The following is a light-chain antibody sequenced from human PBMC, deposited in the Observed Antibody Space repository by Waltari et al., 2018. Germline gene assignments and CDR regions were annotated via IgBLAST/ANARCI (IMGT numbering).Light chain of an antibody. CDR1: SIDVGAYTF. CDR3: SSFTGSSFVL. J-gene: IGLJ2*01. Sequence: QSALTQPASVSGSPGPSITLSCTGTSIDVGAYTFVPGYQHHPGKAPKLIIYDVSDRPSGVSNRFSGSKSGNTASLTISGLQAEDEAMYYCSSFTGSSFVLFGGGTMLTVL. V-gene: IGLV2-14*03. CDR2: DVS.